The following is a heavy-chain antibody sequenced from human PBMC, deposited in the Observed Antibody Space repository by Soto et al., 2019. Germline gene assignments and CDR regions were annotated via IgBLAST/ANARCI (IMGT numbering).Heavy chain of an antibody. CDR2: ISPLKGRT. CDR1: GYTFTSYG. J-gene: IGHJ1*01. D-gene: IGHD4-17*01. V-gene: IGHV1-18*04. CDR3: AMDYGDRPEYFKH. Sequence: QVQLVQSGPDLKRPGASMKVSCKASGYTFTSYGISWVRQAPGQGLEWMAWISPLKGRTQYSQKAQGRVTRSTDTSSNTAYMEMTTLRVNDTAVYYCAMDYGDRPEYFKHWGKGTLVTVS.